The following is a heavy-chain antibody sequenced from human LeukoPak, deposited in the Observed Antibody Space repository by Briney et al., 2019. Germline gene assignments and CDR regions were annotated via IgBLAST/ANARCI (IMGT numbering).Heavy chain of an antibody. V-gene: IGHV4-59*08. CDR1: GGSIIGYY. Sequence: SETLSLTCTVSGGSIIGYYWSWIRQPPGHGLEWIGYIYYSGSTNYNPSLKSRLTISIDTSENQFSLKLSSVTATDTAVYYCAREYSSSSGRRAFDIWGQGTMVTVSS. J-gene: IGHJ3*02. CDR2: IYYSGST. D-gene: IGHD6-6*01. CDR3: AREYSSSSGRRAFDI.